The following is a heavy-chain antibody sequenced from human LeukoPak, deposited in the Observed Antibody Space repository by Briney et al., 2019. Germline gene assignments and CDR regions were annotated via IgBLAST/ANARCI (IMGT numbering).Heavy chain of an antibody. CDR1: GYTFTGYY. V-gene: IGHV1-2*02. CDR2: INPNSGGT. J-gene: IGHJ4*02. D-gene: IGHD3-3*01. Sequence: ASVKVSCKASGYTFTGYYMHWVRQAPGQGLEWMGWINPNSGGTNYAQKFQGRVTMTRDTSISTAYMELSRLRSDDTAVYYWARPSYYDFWSGYLFDYWGQGTLATVSS. CDR3: ARPSYYDFWSGYLFDY.